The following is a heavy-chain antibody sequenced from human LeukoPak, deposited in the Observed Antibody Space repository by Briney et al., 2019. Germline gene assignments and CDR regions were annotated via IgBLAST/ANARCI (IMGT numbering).Heavy chain of an antibody. CDR2: ISGDGGRT. D-gene: IGHD1-1*01. Sequence: PGGSLRLSCAASGFIFDDYAMHWVRQVPGKGLEWVSLISGDGGRTYYADSVKGRFTISRENSKNSLYLQMNSLRTEDTALYYCAKDIRRTPSYFDLWGRGTLVTVSS. J-gene: IGHJ2*01. CDR1: GFIFDDYA. V-gene: IGHV3-43*02. CDR3: AKDIRRTPSYFDL.